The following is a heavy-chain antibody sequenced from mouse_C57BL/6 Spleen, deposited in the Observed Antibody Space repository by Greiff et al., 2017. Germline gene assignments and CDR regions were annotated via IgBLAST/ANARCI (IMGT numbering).Heavy chain of an antibody. J-gene: IGHJ3*01. D-gene: IGHD4-1*01. CDR3: ARDGLGRFAY. V-gene: IGHV1-66*01. CDR2: IYPGSGNT. Sequence: QVQLQQSGPELVKPGASVKISCKASGYSFTSYYIHWVKQRPGQGLEWIGWIYPGSGNTKYNEKFKGKATLTADTSSSTAYMQLSSLTSEDSAVYYCARDGLGRFAYWGQGTLVTVSA. CDR1: GYSFTSYY.